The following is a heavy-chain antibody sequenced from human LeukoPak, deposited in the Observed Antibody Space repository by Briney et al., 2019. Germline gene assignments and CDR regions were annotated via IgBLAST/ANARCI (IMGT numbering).Heavy chain of an antibody. J-gene: IGHJ4*02. V-gene: IGHV1-69*04. CDR1: GGTFSSYA. CDR2: IIPILGIA. CDR3: ARQMIGGDYYDSSARY. D-gene: IGHD3-22*01. Sequence: ASVKVSCKASGGTFSSYAISWVRRAPGQGLEWMGRIIPILGIANYAQKFQGRVTITADKSTSTAYMELSSLRSEDTAVYYCARQMIGGDYYDSSARYWGQGTLVTVSS.